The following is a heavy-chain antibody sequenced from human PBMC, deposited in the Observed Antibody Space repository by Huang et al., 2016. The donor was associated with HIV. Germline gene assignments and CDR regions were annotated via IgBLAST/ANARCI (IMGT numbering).Heavy chain of an antibody. Sequence: EVQLVESGGGLIEPGGSLRLSCAASGFTVSSHYMSWVRQAPGKGPGWVSAINIGGSTYYRDSVNGRFTISRDNSKNTLYLQMSSLRVEDTAIYYCAREGQAQGYRMGSWDYWGQGTLVAVSS. J-gene: IGHJ4*02. V-gene: IGHV3-53*01. CDR1: GFTVSSHY. CDR2: INIGGST. CDR3: AREGQAQGYRMGSWDY. D-gene: IGHD3-16*02.